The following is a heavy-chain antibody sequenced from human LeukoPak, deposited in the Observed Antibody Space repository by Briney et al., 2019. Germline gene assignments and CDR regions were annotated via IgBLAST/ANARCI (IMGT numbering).Heavy chain of an antibody. Sequence: ASVKVSCKASGYTFTGYYMHWVRQAPGQGLEWMGRINPNSGGTNYAQKFQGRVTMTRDTSISTAYMELSWLRSDDTAVYYCARAYCSGGSCYPAWFDPWGQGTLVTVSS. D-gene: IGHD2-15*01. J-gene: IGHJ5*02. CDR3: ARAYCSGGSCYPAWFDP. CDR2: INPNSGGT. CDR1: GYTFTGYY. V-gene: IGHV1-2*06.